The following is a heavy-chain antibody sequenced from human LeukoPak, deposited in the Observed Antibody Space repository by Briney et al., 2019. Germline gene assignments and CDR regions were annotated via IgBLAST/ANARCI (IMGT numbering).Heavy chain of an antibody. CDR3: ARGVRVGATTAFDI. J-gene: IGHJ3*02. CDR2: MNPNSGNT. Sequence: GASVKVSCKASGYTFTSYDINWVRQATGQGLEWMGWMNPNSGNTGYAQKFQGRVTITRNTSISTAYMELSSLRSEDTAVYYCARGVRVGATTAFDIWGQGTMVTVSS. CDR1: GYTFTSYD. D-gene: IGHD1-26*01. V-gene: IGHV1-8*03.